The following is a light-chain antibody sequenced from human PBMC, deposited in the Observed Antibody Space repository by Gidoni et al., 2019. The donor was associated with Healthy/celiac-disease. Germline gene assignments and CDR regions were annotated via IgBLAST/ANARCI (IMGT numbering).Light chain of an antibody. J-gene: IGKJ1*01. CDR1: QSVSSSY. Sequence: EIVLTQSPGTLSLSPGEGATRSCRASQSVSSSYLAWYQQKPGQAPRLLIYGASSRATGIPARFSGSGSGTDFTLTISRLEPEDFAVYYCQQYCSSSWTFGQGTKVEIK. CDR3: QQYCSSSWT. V-gene: IGKV3-20*01. CDR2: GAS.